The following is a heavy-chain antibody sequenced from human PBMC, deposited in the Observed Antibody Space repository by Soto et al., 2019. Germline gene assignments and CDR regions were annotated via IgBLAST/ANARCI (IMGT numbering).Heavy chain of an antibody. CDR1: GFTFSGHA. J-gene: IGHJ4*02. V-gene: IGHV3-30*18. Sequence: PGGSLRLSCAASGFTFSGHAMHWVRQAPGKGLESVAVTSYDGSYNHYADSVKGRFTISRDNSKNTLYLQMNSLRTDDTAVYYCAKDQGVGGTLGLFDYWGQGTLVTVSS. D-gene: IGHD1-26*01. CDR3: AKDQGVGGTLGLFDY. CDR2: TSYDGSYN.